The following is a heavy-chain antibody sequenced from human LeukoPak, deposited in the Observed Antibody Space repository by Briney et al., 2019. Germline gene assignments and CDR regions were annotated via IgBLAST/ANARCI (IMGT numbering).Heavy chain of an antibody. CDR2: IIPIFGTA. V-gene: IGHV1-69*13. CDR1: GGTFSSYA. D-gene: IGHD4-11*01. CDR3: ARDHSNSQAPYYYYYMDV. J-gene: IGHJ6*03. Sequence: ASVKVSCKASGGTFSSYAISWVRQAPGQGLEWMGGIIPIFGTANYAQKFQGRVTITADESTSTAYMELSSLRSEDTAVYYCARDHSNSQAPYYYYYMDVWGKGTTVTVSS.